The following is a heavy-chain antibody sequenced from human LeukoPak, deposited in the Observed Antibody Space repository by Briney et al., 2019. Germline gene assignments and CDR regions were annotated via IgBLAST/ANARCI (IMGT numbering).Heavy chain of an antibody. CDR3: ARSRYSNSWLFDY. CDR1: GFTFSSYW. Sequence: GRSLRLSCAASGFTFSSYWMHWVRQAPGKGLVWVSRINNDGGTTTYADSVKGRFTISRDNAKNTLYLQMSSLRAEDTAVFYCARSRYSNSWLFDYWGQGTLVTVSS. J-gene: IGHJ4*02. D-gene: IGHD6-13*01. CDR2: INNDGGTT. V-gene: IGHV3-74*01.